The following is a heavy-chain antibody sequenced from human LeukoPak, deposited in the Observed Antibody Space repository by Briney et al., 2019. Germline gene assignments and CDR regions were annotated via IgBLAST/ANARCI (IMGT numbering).Heavy chain of an antibody. CDR2: INHSGST. J-gene: IGHJ4*02. Sequence: SETLSLTCAVYGGSFSGYYWSWIRQPPGKGLEWIGEINHSGSTNYNPSLKSRVTISVDTSKNQFSLKLGSVTAADTAVYYCARGSLTYYYDRAHYFDYWGQGTLVTVSS. CDR1: GGSFSGYY. CDR3: ARGSLTYYYDRAHYFDY. V-gene: IGHV4-34*01. D-gene: IGHD3-10*02.